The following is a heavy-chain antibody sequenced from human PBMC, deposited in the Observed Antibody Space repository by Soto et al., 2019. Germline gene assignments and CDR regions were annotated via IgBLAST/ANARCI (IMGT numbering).Heavy chain of an antibody. CDR2: ISPGGDST. Sequence: ASVKVSCKASGFTFSNYYMHWVRQAPEQGLEWMGIISPGGDSTTYAQRFQGRLTMTRDTSTSTVYMDLSSLTSEDTAVYYCARAHSEQYFDFWGQGALVTVSS. J-gene: IGHJ4*02. CDR3: ARAHSEQYFDF. V-gene: IGHV1-46*01. D-gene: IGHD6-13*01. CDR1: GFTFSNYY.